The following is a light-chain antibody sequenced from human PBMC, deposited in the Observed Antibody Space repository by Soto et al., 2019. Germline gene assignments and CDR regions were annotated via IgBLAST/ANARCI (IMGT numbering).Light chain of an antibody. CDR1: QGISNY. CDR2: AAS. Sequence: DIQMTQSPSSLSASVGDRVTITCRASQGISNYLAWYQQKPGKVPKLLIYAASTLQSGVPSRFSGSESGTDFTLTISSLQPEDVATYYCQKYNSAPPGLTFGGGTKVDIK. J-gene: IGKJ4*01. V-gene: IGKV1-27*01. CDR3: QKYNSAPPGLT.